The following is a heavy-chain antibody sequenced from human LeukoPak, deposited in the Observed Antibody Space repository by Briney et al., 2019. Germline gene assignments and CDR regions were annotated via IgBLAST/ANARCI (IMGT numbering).Heavy chain of an antibody. CDR3: ARSDYYDFWFDP. J-gene: IGHJ5*02. V-gene: IGHV1-2*02. D-gene: IGHD3-3*01. Sequence: ASVKVSCKGSGYTFSGYYVHWVRQAPGQGLEWMGCINPNSGGTKYAQKFQGRVTMTRDTSISTAYMELSRLRSDDTAVYYCARSDYYDFWFDPWGQGTLVTVSS. CDR1: GYTFSGYY. CDR2: INPNSGGT.